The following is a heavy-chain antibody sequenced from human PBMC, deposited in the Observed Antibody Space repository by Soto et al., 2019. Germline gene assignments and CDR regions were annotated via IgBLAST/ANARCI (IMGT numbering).Heavy chain of an antibody. D-gene: IGHD1-26*01. Sequence: GASVKVSCKASGYTFTSYDINWVRQATGQGLEWMGWMNPNSGNTGYAQKFQGRVTMTRNTSISTAYMELSSLRSEDTAVYYCASEGGPSYGMDVWGQGTTVTVSS. CDR1: GYTFTSYD. J-gene: IGHJ6*02. V-gene: IGHV1-8*01. CDR2: MNPNSGNT. CDR3: ASEGGPSYGMDV.